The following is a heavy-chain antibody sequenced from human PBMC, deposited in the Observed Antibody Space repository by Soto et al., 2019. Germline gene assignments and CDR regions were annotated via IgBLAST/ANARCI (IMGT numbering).Heavy chain of an antibody. V-gene: IGHV1-69*01. Sequence: VSCKASGGTFSTYAIDCVRHAPGQGLEWMGGIIPLFGTAKYAQNFQGRITITADESTNTAYMELRSLRSQDTAVYYCARGVHYDSSGYYYFYWGQGTLVTVSS. D-gene: IGHD3-22*01. CDR2: IIPLFGTA. J-gene: IGHJ4*02. CDR3: ARGVHYDSSGYYYFY. CDR1: GGTFSTYA.